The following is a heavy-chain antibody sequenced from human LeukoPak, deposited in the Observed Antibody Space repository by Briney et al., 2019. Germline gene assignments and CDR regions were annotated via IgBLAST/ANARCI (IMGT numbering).Heavy chain of an antibody. CDR2: INQSGVS. Sequence: SETLSLTCAVYGGSFSNYYWTWIRQPPGKGLEWIGEINQSGVSNYNPSLKSRVTISVDTSKSQFSLKLSSVTAADTAVYYCARGPRTGTTLDYWGQGTLVTVSS. V-gene: IGHV4-34*01. D-gene: IGHD1-7*01. CDR3: ARGPRTGTTLDY. CDR1: GGSFSNYY. J-gene: IGHJ4*02.